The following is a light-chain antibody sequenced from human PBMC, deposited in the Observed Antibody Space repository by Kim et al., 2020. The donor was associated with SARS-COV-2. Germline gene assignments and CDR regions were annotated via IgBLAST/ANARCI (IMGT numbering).Light chain of an antibody. Sequence: SYELTQPPSVSVFPGQTASITCSGDMLGHKYVSWYQQPPGQSPVLVIYHDTKRPSGISERFSGSKSGNTATLTISGTQAVDEADYYCQAWDNGTVFGGGTQLTVL. CDR1: MLGHKY. V-gene: IGLV3-1*01. CDR3: QAWDNGTV. J-gene: IGLJ3*02. CDR2: HDT.